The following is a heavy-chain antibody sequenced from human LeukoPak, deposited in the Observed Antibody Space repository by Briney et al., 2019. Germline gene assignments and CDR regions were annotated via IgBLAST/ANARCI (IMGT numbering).Heavy chain of an antibody. D-gene: IGHD3-10*01. CDR2: INHSGST. CDR1: GGSIRSYY. Sequence: SETLSLTCTVPGGSIRSYYWSWIRQPPGKGLEWIGEINHSGSTNYNPSLKSRVTISVDTSKNQFSLKLSSVTAADTAVYYCARGYYGSGSYYKGTFDYWGQGTLVTVSS. V-gene: IGHV4-34*01. CDR3: ARGYYGSGSYYKGTFDY. J-gene: IGHJ4*02.